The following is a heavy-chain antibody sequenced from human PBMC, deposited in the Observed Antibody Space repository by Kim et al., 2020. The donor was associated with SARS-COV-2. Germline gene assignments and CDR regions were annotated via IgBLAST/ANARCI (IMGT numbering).Heavy chain of an antibody. V-gene: IGHV4-4*07. D-gene: IGHD1-26*01. CDR2: IYTSGST. J-gene: IGHJ6*02. Sequence: SETLSLTCTVSGGSISSYYWSWIRQPAGKGLEWIGRIYTSGSTNYNPSLKSRVTMSVDTSKNQFSLKLSSVTAADTALYYCAGESWGDGGSFPDYYYGMDVWGQGTTVTVSS. CDR1: GGSISSYY. CDR3: AGESWGDGGSFPDYYYGMDV.